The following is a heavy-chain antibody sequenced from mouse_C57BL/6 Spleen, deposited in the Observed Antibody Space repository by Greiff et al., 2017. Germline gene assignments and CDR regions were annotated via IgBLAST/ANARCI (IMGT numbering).Heavy chain of an antibody. J-gene: IGHJ3*01. CDR1: GYTFTDYE. Sequence: QVQLKESGAELVRPGASVTLSCKASGYTFTDYEMHWVKQTPVHGLEWIGAIDPETGGTAYNQKFKGKAILTADKSSSTAYMELRSLTSEDSAVYYCTREATGTRFAYWGQGTLVTVSA. CDR3: TREATGTRFAY. V-gene: IGHV1-15*01. D-gene: IGHD4-1*01. CDR2: IDPETGGT.